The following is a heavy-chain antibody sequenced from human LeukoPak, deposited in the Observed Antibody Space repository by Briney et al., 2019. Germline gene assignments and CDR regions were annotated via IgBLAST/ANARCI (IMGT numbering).Heavy chain of an antibody. CDR3: TAWRYES. J-gene: IGHJ4*02. CDR2: TYYRSGWHT. CDR1: GDYVSSSATA. V-gene: IGHV6-1*01. D-gene: IGHD3-9*01. Sequence: SQTLSLTCAISGDYVSSSATAWNWIRQSPSRRLEWLGRTYYRSGWHTYYAPSPEGRITIDVDTSKNQFSLQMNSVTPEDTAVYYCTAWRYESWGQGTPVTVSS.